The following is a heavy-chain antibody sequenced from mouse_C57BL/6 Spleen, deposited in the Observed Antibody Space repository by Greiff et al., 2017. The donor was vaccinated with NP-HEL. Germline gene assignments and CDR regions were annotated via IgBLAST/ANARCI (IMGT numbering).Heavy chain of an antibody. CDR1: GYTFTSYW. CDR3: TMRAYGYDWFAY. D-gene: IGHD2-2*01. Sequence: QVQLQQPGAELVKPGASVKMSCKASGYTFTSYWITWVKQRPGQGLEWIGDIYPGSGSTNYNEKFKSKATLTVDTSSSTAYMQLSSLTSEDSAVYYCTMRAYGYDWFAYWGQGTLVTVSA. V-gene: IGHV1-55*01. CDR2: IYPGSGST. J-gene: IGHJ3*01.